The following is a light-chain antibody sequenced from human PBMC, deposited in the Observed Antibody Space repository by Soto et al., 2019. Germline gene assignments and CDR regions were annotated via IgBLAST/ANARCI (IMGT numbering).Light chain of an antibody. CDR1: QSVSSY. Sequence: EIVLTQSPATLSLSPGERATLSCRASQSVSSYFAWYQQKPGQAPRLLIYDASNRATGIPARFSGSGSGTDFTLTISSREPEDFAVYYCQQRSNWPFTFGGGTKVEIK. J-gene: IGKJ4*01. CDR3: QQRSNWPFT. CDR2: DAS. V-gene: IGKV3-11*01.